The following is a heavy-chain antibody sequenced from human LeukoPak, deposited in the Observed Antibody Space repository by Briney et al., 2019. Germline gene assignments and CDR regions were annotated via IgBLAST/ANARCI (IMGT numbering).Heavy chain of an antibody. J-gene: IGHJ6*02. Sequence: PGGSLRLSCAASGFTFNYAWMSWVRQVPGKGLEWVGQTVSEIDGGTTDYTAPVKGRFTISRDDSKSTLYLQMNSLKIEDTAVYYCTTDEDWNYARKDVWGQGATVIVSS. D-gene: IGHD1-7*01. CDR2: TVSEIDGGTT. V-gene: IGHV3-15*04. CDR1: GFTFNYAW. CDR3: TTDEDWNYARKDV.